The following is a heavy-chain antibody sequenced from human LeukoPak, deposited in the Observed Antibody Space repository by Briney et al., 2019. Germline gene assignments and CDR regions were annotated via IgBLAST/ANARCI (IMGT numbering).Heavy chain of an antibody. J-gene: IGHJ6*02. D-gene: IGHD6-6*01. V-gene: IGHV3-23*01. CDR3: AKDLYTGSWYYGMDV. CDR2: ISGSGGKT. CDR1: GFTFSSYA. Sequence: GGSLRLSCGASGFTFSSYAMRWVRQAPGKGLEWASAISGSGGKTYYADSVKGRFTISRDNSKNTLYLQMNSLRAEDTAVYYCAKDLYTGSWYYGMDVWGQGTTVTVSS.